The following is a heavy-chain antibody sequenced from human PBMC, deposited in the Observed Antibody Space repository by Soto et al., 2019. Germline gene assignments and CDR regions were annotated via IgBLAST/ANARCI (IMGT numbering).Heavy chain of an antibody. V-gene: IGHV1-69*13. CDR3: ARIEGYSSTAYYFDY. D-gene: IGHD5-18*01. J-gene: IGHJ4*02. CDR1: GGTFSSYA. CDR2: IIPIFGTA. Sequence: ASVKVSCKASGGTFSSYAISWVRQAPGQGLEWMGGIIPIFGTANYAQKFQGRVTITADESTSTAYMELSSLRSEDTAVYYCARIEGYSSTAYYFDYWGQGTLVTVSS.